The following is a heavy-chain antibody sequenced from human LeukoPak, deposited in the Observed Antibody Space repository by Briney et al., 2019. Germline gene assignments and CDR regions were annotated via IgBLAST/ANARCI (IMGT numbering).Heavy chain of an antibody. CDR2: ITSRSTT. J-gene: IGHJ4*02. CDR1: GXAFSTYG. Sequence: PGGSLRLSWAASGXAFSTYGVNWVRQAPGKGLEWISYITSRSTTYYADSVRGRFTISRDNAKNSLYLEMNGLRDDDTAVYYCARRISGSYLDYWGKGTLVTVSS. D-gene: IGHD3-10*01. CDR3: ARRISGSYLDY. V-gene: IGHV3-48*02.